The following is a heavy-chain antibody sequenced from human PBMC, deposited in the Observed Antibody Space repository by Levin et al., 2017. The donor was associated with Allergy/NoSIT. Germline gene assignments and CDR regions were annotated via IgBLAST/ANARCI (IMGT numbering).Heavy chain of an antibody. J-gene: IGHJ6*02. CDR1: GGSISSGGYS. Sequence: SETLSLTCAVSGGSISSGGYSWSWIRQPPGKGLEWIGYIYHSGSTYYNPSLKSRVTISVDRSKNQFSLKLSSVTAADTAVYYCARMVRLLAYGMDVWGQGTTVTVSS. V-gene: IGHV4-30-2*01. CDR3: ARMVRLLAYGMDV. D-gene: IGHD3-10*01. CDR2: IYHSGST.